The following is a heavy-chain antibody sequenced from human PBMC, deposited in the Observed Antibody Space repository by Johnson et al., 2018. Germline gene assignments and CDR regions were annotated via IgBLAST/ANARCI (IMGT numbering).Heavy chain of an antibody. J-gene: IGHJ3*02. CDR2: IRSKTDGGTT. CDR3: TTGRRGAFDI. CDR1: GFTFSNAW. D-gene: IGHD1-1*01. V-gene: IGHV3-15*07. Sequence: EVQLLESGGGLVKPGGSLRLSCAASGFTFSNAWMNWVRQAPGKGLEWVGRIRSKTDGGTTDYAAPVKGRFTISRGDSKNTPYLQLNSLKTEDTAVYYCTTGRRGAFDIWGQGTMVTVSS.